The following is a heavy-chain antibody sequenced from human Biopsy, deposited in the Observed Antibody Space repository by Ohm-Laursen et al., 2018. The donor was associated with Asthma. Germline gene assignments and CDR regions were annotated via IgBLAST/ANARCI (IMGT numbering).Heavy chain of an antibody. D-gene: IGHD3-16*02. CDR3: ARDLHPTNHLGELSEGFDY. J-gene: IGHJ4*02. CDR2: ISSSSSTI. CDR1: GFTFSSYS. Sequence: SLRLSCAASGFTFSSYSMNWVRQAPGKGLEWVSYISSSSSTIYYADSVKGRFTISRDNAKNSLYLQMNSLRVEDTAVYYCARDLHPTNHLGELSEGFDYWGQGTLVTVSS. V-gene: IGHV3-48*01.